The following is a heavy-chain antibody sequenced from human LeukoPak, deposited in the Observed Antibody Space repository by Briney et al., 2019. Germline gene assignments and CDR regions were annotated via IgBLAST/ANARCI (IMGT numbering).Heavy chain of an antibody. CDR3: ARDRTVVTPNYFDY. CDR1: RGTFSSYA. Sequence: SVKVSCKASRGTFSSYAISWVRQAPGQGLEWMGRIIPILGIANYAQKFQGRVTITADKSTSTAYMELSSLRSEDTAVYYCARDRTVVTPNYFDYWGQGTLVTVSS. CDR2: IIPILGIA. D-gene: IGHD4-23*01. V-gene: IGHV1-69*04. J-gene: IGHJ4*02.